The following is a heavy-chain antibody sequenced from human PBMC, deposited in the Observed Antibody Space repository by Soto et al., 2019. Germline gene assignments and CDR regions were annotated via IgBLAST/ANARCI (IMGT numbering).Heavy chain of an antibody. CDR2: ISAYNGKT. J-gene: IGHJ6*02. CDR1: GYTFTSYV. V-gene: IGHV1-18*04. D-gene: IGHD3-9*01. CDR3: ASLPAGYDILAGYVPAFYYGMDV. Sequence: QVQLVQSGAEVKKPGASVKVSCKASGYTFTSYVISWVRQAPGQGLEWMGWISAYNGKTNYAQKLQGRVAMTTDTTTSTAYMELRNLRSEATAVYYCASLPAGYDILAGYVPAFYYGMDVWGQGTTVTVSS.